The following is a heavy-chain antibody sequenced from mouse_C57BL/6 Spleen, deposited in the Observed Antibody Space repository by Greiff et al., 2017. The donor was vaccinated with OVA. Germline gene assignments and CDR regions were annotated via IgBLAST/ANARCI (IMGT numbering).Heavy chain of an antibody. CDR3: TREGDYYGSSYYFDY. V-gene: IGHV5-9-1*02. CDR2: ISSGGDYI. J-gene: IGHJ2*01. Sequence: EVQGVESGAGLVKPGGSLKLSCAASGFTFSSYAMSWVRQTPEKRLEWVAYISSGGDYIYYADTVKGRFTISRDNARNTLYLQMSSLKSEDTAMYYCTREGDYYGSSYYFDYWGQGTTLTVSS. CDR1: GFTFSSYA. D-gene: IGHD1-1*01.